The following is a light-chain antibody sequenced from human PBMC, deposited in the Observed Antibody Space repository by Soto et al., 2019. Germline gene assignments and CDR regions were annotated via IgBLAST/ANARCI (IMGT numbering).Light chain of an antibody. V-gene: IGLV2-14*01. CDR3: SSYTSSSTLVV. CDR2: EVS. J-gene: IGLJ2*01. Sequence: QSVLTQPASVSESPGQSITISCTGTSSDVGGYNYVSWYQQHPGKAPKLMIYEVSNRPSGVSNRFSGSKSGNTASLTISGLQAEDEADYYCSSYTSSSTLVVFGGGTQLTVL. CDR1: SSDVGGYNY.